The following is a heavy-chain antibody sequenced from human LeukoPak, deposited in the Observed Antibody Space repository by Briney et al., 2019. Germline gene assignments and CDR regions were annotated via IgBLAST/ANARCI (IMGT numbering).Heavy chain of an antibody. D-gene: IGHD3-22*01. J-gene: IGHJ3*02. CDR1: GGSISSYY. CDR2: IYYSGST. CDR3: ARETRTYYYDRSGYYRSDALDI. Sequence: SETLSLTCTVSGGSISSYYWSWIRQPPGKGLEWIGYIYYSGSTNYNPSLKSRVTISVDTSKNQFSLKLSSVTAEDTAAYYCARETRTYYYDRSGYYRSDALDIWGQGTMVTVSS. V-gene: IGHV4-59*01.